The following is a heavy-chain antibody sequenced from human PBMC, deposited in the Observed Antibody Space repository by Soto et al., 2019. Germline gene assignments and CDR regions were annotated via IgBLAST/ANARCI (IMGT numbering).Heavy chain of an antibody. D-gene: IGHD3-10*01. CDR3: AKGSGSYYNVNWFDP. CDR1: GFTFDDYA. Sequence: EVQLVESGGGLVQPGRSLRLSCAASGFTFDDYAMHWVRQAPGKGLEWVSGISWNSGSIGYADSVKGRFTISRDNAKNSLYLQMNSLRAEDTALYYFAKGSGSYYNVNWFDPWGQGTLVTVSS. V-gene: IGHV3-9*01. J-gene: IGHJ5*02. CDR2: ISWNSGSI.